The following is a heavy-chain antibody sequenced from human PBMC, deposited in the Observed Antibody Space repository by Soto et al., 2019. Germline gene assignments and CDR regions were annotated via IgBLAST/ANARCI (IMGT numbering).Heavy chain of an antibody. D-gene: IGHD1-1*01. Sequence: SETLSLTCAVYGGSFSGYYWSCIRQPPVKGLDWMGEINHGGSTNYHRSLKSRVTISVYTCKNQFSLTLIFVTASDTSVCFCARGSSAEGWYLVRYNYGGMDVLGEGSTV. CDR1: GGSFSGYY. CDR2: INHGGST. J-gene: IGHJ6*02. V-gene: IGHV4-34*01. CDR3: ARGSSAEGWYLVRYNYGGMDV.